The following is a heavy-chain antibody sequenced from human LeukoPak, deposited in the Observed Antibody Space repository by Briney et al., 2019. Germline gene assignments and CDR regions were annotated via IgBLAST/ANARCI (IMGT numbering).Heavy chain of an antibody. CDR2: INPSGGST. J-gene: IGHJ4*02. V-gene: IGHV1-46*01. Sequence: ASVKVSCKASGYTFTSYYMHWVRQALGQGLEWMGIINPSGGSTSYAQKFQGRVTMTRDMSTSTVYTELSSLRSEDTAVYYCARYHLTTPFDYWGQGTLVTVSS. CDR3: ARYHLTTPFDY. D-gene: IGHD2-2*01. CDR1: GYTFTSYY.